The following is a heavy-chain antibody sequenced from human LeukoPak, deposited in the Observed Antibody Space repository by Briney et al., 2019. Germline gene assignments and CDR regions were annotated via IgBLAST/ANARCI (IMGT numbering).Heavy chain of an antibody. CDR2: IHPSDYNT. CDR3: ARRHYYDTDFDP. D-gene: IGHD3-22*01. V-gene: IGHV5-51*01. CDR1: GNGFSNYW. J-gene: IGHJ5*02. Sequence: GESLKISCRASGNGFSNYWIGWVRQVPGKGLEWMGIIHPSDYNTVYNPSFRGQVTISADRSISTAYLQWSSLQASDTAIYYRARRHYYDTDFDPWGQGTLVTVSS.